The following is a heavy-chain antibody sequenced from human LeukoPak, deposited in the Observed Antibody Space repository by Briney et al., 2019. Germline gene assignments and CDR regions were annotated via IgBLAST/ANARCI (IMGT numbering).Heavy chain of an antibody. J-gene: IGHJ2*01. CDR1: GGSVRSHY. V-gene: IGHV4-59*02. CDR3: ARVNSGQLLYWFFDL. D-gene: IGHD4-23*01. CDR2: IHYSGTT. Sequence: SETLSRTCTVSGGSVRSHYWSWLRQPPGKGLEWIGYIHYSGTTYHNPSLTSRVTMSVDTSKTQVSLNGTSVTAADTAVYYCARVNSGQLLYWFFDLWGRGTPVTVSS.